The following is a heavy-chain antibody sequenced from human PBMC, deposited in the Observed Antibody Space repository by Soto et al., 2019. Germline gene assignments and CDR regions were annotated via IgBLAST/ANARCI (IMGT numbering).Heavy chain of an antibody. CDR2: IWYHGRNK. CDR1: GFNFSTYG. J-gene: IGHJ6*02. D-gene: IGHD3-9*01. CDR3: ARSSDWDYYYGMDV. V-gene: IGHV3-33*01. Sequence: GGSLRLSCAASGFNFSTYGMHWVRQAPGKGLEWVAVIWYHGRNKYYADSVKGRFTISRDNSKNRLFLQVNSLRAEDTAVYYCARSSDWDYYYGMDVLGQGTTVTVSS.